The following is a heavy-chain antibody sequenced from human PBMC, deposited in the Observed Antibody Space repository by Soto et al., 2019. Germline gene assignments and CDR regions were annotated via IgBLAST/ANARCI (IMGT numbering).Heavy chain of an antibody. CDR3: ARETYRGFYFDY. Sequence: PGGSLRLSCGASGFTFRMFWIHWVRQAPGKGLVWVSRINSDGSRTSYADSVTGRFTISRDNAKNTLYLQMNSLRVEDTALYYCARETYRGFYFDYWGQGTLVIVSS. CDR1: GFTFRMFW. D-gene: IGHD3-10*01. CDR2: INSDGSRT. J-gene: IGHJ4*02. V-gene: IGHV3-74*01.